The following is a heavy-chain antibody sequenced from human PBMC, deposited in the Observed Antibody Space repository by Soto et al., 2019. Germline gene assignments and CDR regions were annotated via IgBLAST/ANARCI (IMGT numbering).Heavy chain of an antibody. V-gene: IGHV3-30*18. Sequence: QPGGSLRLSCAASGFTFSSYGMHWVRQAPGKGLEWVAVISYDGSNKYYADSVKGRFTISRDNSKNTLYLQMNSLRAEDTAVYYCAKGSVAIFGTGKYGMDVWGQGTTVTLSS. D-gene: IGHD3-3*01. CDR3: AKGSVAIFGTGKYGMDV. J-gene: IGHJ6*02. CDR1: GFTFSSYG. CDR2: ISYDGSNK.